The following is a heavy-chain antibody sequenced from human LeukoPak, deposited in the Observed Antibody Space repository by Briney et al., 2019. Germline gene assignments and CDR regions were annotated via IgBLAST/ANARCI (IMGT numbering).Heavy chain of an antibody. CDR3: AIIFTGYFDWLPPL. J-gene: IGHJ4*02. CDR1: GGSISSSNSY. D-gene: IGHD3-9*01. CDR2: MYSSGST. V-gene: IGHV4-39*07. Sequence: SETLSLTCTVSGGSISSSNSYWGWIRQPPGKGLEWIGSMYSSGSTYYNPSLESRVTTSVGTSKKQFSLRLSSVTAADTAVYYCAIIFTGYFDWLPPLWGQGTLVTVSS.